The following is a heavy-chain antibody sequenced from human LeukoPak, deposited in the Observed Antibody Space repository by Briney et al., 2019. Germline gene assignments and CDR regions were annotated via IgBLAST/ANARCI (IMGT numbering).Heavy chain of an antibody. J-gene: IGHJ4*02. CDR2: IWYDGSSK. Sequence: GGSLRLSCAASGFTFSSYGMHWVRQAPGKGLEWVAVIWYDGSSKYYADSVKGRFTISRDNYKNTLYLQMNSLRAEDTAVYYCARDAGYCSGGSCYPGQFDYWGQGTLVTVSS. V-gene: IGHV3-33*01. D-gene: IGHD2-15*01. CDR1: GFTFSSYG. CDR3: ARDAGYCSGGSCYPGQFDY.